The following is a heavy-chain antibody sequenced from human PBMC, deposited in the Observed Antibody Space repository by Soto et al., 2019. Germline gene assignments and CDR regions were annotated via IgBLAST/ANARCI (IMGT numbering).Heavy chain of an antibody. Sequence: SETLSLTCTVYGGSFSGYYWSWIRQPPGKGLEWIGEINHSGSTNYNPSLKSRVTISVDTSKNQFSLKLSSVTAADTAVYYCARRGGSTDYYYYYYMDVWGKGTTVTVSS. J-gene: IGHJ6*03. CDR3: ARRGGSTDYYYYYYMDV. D-gene: IGHD2-2*01. V-gene: IGHV4-34*01. CDR2: INHSGST. CDR1: GGSFSGYY.